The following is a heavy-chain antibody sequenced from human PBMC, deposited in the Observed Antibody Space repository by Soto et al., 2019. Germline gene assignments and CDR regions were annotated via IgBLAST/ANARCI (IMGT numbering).Heavy chain of an antibody. CDR1: GGSFSGYY. J-gene: IGHJ5*02. D-gene: IGHD2-21*02. CDR3: ARPPSNGGNSWWFDP. V-gene: IGHV4-34*01. Sequence: SVTLSLTCAVYGGSFSGYYWSWIRQPPGKGLEWIGEINHSGSTNYNPSLKSRVTISVDTSKNQFSLKLSSVTAADTAVYYCARPPSNGGNSWWFDPWGQGTLVTVSS. CDR2: INHSGST.